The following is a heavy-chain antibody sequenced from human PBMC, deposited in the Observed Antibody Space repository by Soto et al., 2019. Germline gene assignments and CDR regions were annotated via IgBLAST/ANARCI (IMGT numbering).Heavy chain of an antibody. D-gene: IGHD3-10*01. CDR3: ARLISSAQDY. CDR2: IRDRAYNYAT. V-gene: IGHV3-73*01. J-gene: IGHJ4*02. Sequence: EVLLVESGGGLVQPGGSLKLSCAASGFVFKESSIHWVRQASGKGLEWVGRIRDRAYNYATAYSASVKGRFTISRDDSSNTAFLQMNSLKTEDTAIYYCARLISSAQDYWGQGTLVTVSS. CDR1: GFVFKESS.